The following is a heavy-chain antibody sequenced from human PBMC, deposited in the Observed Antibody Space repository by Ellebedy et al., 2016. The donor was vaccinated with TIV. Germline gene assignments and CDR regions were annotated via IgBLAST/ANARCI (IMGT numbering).Heavy chain of an antibody. CDR2: SSSSTSYI. D-gene: IGHD4/OR15-4a*01. J-gene: IGHJ6*02. Sequence: PGGSLRLPCAASGFTFSSYSMNWVRQAPGKGLEWVSYSSSSTSYIYYADSVKGRFTISRDTAKNSIYLQMNSLRAEDTAVYYCARAHKPMVTHNYAMDVWGQGTTVTVSS. CDR3: ARAHKPMVTHNYAMDV. CDR1: GFTFSSYS. V-gene: IGHV3-21*01.